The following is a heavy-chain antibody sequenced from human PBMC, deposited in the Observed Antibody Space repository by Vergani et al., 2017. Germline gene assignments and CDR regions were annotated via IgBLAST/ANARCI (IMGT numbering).Heavy chain of an antibody. J-gene: IGHJ6*03. CDR2: IYYSGST. D-gene: IGHD4-17*01. V-gene: IGHV4-59*01. CDR1: GGSISSYY. CDR3: AGGGDYGRFWAYYYYMDV. Sequence: QVQLQESGPGLVKPSETLSLTCTVSGGSISSYYWSWIRQPPGKGLEWIGYIYYSGSTNYNPSLKSRVTISVDTSKNQFSLKLSSVTAADTAVYYCAGGGDYGRFWAYYYYMDVWGKGTTVTVSS.